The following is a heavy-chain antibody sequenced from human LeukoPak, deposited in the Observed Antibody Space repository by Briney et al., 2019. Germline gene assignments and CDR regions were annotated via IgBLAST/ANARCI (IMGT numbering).Heavy chain of an antibody. Sequence: SQTLSLTCSVSGDSISSDGYYWSWIRQPPGKGLEWIGYIYHSGTSNYNPSLKSRVTISVDTSKNQFSLKLSSVTAADTAVYYCARHRRVGATHYYYYYMDVWGKGTTVTVSS. CDR3: ARHRRVGATHYYYYYMDV. CDR2: IYHSGTS. V-gene: IGHV4-30-2*01. CDR1: GDSISSDGYY. J-gene: IGHJ6*03. D-gene: IGHD1-26*01.